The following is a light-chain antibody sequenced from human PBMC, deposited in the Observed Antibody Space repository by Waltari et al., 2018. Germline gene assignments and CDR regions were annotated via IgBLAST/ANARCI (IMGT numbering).Light chain of an antibody. CDR1: RYHIGNNY. V-gene: IGLV1-51*02. CDR2: ENN. CDR3: ATWDSSLSVGV. Sequence: QSVFTQPPSVSAAPGQTVTISCSGRRYHIGNNYVSWYQQIPRTAPKLLIYENNKRPSGIPDGFSGSKSGTSATLGITGLQTGDEADYYCATWDSSLSVGVFGGGTKLTVL. J-gene: IGLJ3*02.